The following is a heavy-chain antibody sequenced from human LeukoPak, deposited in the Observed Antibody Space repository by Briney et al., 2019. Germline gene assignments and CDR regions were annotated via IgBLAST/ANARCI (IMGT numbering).Heavy chain of an antibody. Sequence: GRSLRLSCAASGFTFSSYVMHWVRQAPGKGLEWVAIISYDGSNEYYADSVKGRFTISRDNSKNTVYLQLSNLRVADTAVYYCAKLEDWGQGTLVAVSS. CDR2: ISYDGSNE. J-gene: IGHJ4*02. D-gene: IGHD1-1*01. CDR1: GFTFSSYV. CDR3: AKLED. V-gene: IGHV3-30*04.